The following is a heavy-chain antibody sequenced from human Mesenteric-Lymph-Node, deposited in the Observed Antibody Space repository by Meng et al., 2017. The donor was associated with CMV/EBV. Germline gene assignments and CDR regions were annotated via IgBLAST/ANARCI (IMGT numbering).Heavy chain of an antibody. CDR2: IYYSGST. J-gene: IGHJ4*02. V-gene: IGHV4-39*07. CDR3: ARDVFASYLLDY. D-gene: IGHD3-3*01. Sequence: SETLSLTCTVSGGSISSSSYYWGWIRQPPGKGLEWIGSIYYSGSTYYNPSLKSRVTISVDTSKNQFSLKLSSVTAADTAVYYCARDVFASYLLDYWGQGTLVTVSS. CDR1: GGSISSSSYY.